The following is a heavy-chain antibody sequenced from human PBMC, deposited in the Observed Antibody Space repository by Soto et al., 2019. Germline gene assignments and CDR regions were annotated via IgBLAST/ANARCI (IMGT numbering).Heavy chain of an antibody. V-gene: IGHV4-39*01. D-gene: IGHD1-26*01. J-gene: IGHJ4*02. CDR2: IYYSGTT. CDR1: GGSISSNTYY. CDR3: ARHRLLTPPVY. Sequence: QLQLQESGPGLVKPSETLSLTCTVSGGSISSNTYYWGWIRQPPRKGLEWIGSIYYSGTTYYNPSLKNRLTISVDTSKNQFSLKLSSVTAADTAVYYCARHRLLTPPVYWGQGTLVTVSS.